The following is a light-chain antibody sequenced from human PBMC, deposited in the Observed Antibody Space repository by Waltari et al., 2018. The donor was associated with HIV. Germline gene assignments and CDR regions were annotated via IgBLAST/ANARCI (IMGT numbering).Light chain of an antibody. V-gene: IGKV1-33*01. CDR3: QQYDDLPLT. CDR1: QDITTY. J-gene: IGKJ4*01. CDR2: AAS. Sequence: DIQMPRFPSSLSAYVGHRVTITCQASQDITTYLNWYQQKPGKAPKLLIYAASNLETGVPSRFSGSGSGTDFTFTITSLQPEDFASYYCQQYDDLPLTFAGGTKVEIK.